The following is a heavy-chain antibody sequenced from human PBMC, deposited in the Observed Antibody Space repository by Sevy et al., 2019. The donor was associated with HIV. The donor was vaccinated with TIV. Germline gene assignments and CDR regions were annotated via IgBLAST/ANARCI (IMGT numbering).Heavy chain of an antibody. CDR1: GYSFTSYW. CDR3: ARPFAWLRYRSSWAPLY. V-gene: IGHV5-51*01. Sequence: GKSLKISCKGSGYSFTSYWIGWVRQMPGKGLEWMGIIYPGHSDTRYSPSFQGQVTISADKSIGTAYLQWSSLKASDTALYYCARPFAWLRYRSSWAPLYWGQGTTVTVSS. CDR2: IYPGHSDT. D-gene: IGHD6-6*01. J-gene: IGHJ4*02.